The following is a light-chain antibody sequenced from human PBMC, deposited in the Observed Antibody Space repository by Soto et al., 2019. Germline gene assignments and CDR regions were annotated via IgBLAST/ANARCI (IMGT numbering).Light chain of an antibody. CDR3: QSFDSSRFYV. V-gene: IGLV1-40*01. Sequence: QSVLTQPPSVSGAPGQRVTISCTGSSSNIGTGYDVHWYQQLPGTAPKLLIYGNSNRPSGVPDRFSGSKSGTSASLAITGLQAEDEAGYYCQSFDSSRFYVFGTGTKVTVL. CDR2: GNS. CDR1: SSNIGTGYD. J-gene: IGLJ1*01.